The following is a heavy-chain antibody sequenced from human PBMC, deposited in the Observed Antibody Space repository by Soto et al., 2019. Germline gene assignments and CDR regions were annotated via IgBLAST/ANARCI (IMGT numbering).Heavy chain of an antibody. CDR1: GFTFSNYA. Sequence: EVQLLESGGGLVQPGGSLRLSCAASGFTFSNYAMNWVRQAPGKGLEWVSSIGGSGASTYYADSVKGRFTISRDDSKNTLHLQLSSLRAEDTAIYYCAKDPVPLIYFSGAGCYFDSWGRGTLVTVSS. CDR3: AKDPVPLIYFSGAGCYFDS. CDR2: IGGSGAST. V-gene: IGHV3-23*01. D-gene: IGHD2-15*01. J-gene: IGHJ4*02.